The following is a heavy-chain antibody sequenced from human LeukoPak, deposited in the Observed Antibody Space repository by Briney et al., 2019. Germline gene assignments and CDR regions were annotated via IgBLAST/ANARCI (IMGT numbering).Heavy chain of an antibody. CDR3: AHRRGNSWDFDY. D-gene: IGHD6-13*01. V-gene: IGHV2-5*02. Sequence: SGPTLVNPTQTLTLTCTFSGFSLSTSGVGVGWIRQPPGKALEWLALIYWDDDKRYSPSLKSRLTVTKDTSKNQVVPTMTNMDPMDTATYYCAHRRGNSWDFDYWGQGTLVTVSS. CDR2: IYWDDDK. J-gene: IGHJ4*02. CDR1: GFSLSTSGVG.